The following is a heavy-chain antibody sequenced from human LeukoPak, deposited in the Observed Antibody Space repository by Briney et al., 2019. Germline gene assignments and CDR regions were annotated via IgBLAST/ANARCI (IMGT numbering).Heavy chain of an antibody. J-gene: IGHJ4*02. V-gene: IGHV1-46*01. CDR3: ARDGPTAAPFDY. Sequence: ASVKVSCKASGYRFTSYDMHWVRQAPGQGLEWMGIINPSGGSTSYAPRFQGRVAMTRDTSTTTVYMEVNSLTSEDTAVYFCARDGPTAAPFDYWGQGTLVTVSS. CDR2: INPSGGST. D-gene: IGHD2-2*01. CDR1: GYRFTSYD.